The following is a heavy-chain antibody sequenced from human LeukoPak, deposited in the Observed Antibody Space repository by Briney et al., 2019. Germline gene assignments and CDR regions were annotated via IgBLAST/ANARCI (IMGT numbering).Heavy chain of an antibody. CDR1: GFTVSSNY. CDR3: TKVWNFYDTTFAGYMDV. D-gene: IGHD3-22*01. Sequence: GGSLRLSCAASGFTVSSNYMSWVRQPPGKGLEWVSLISHSGGGTYYADSMNGRFTISRDNSKNILYLQMNSLRAEDTAIYYCTKVWNFYDTTFAGYMDVWGKGTTVTVSS. J-gene: IGHJ6*03. V-gene: IGHV3-53*01. CDR2: ISHSGGGT.